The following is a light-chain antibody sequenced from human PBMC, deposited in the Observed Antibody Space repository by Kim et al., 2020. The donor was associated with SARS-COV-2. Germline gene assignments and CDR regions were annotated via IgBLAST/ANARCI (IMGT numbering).Light chain of an antibody. V-gene: IGLV3-19*01. CDR3: NTRDSSGNHV. CDR2: GKN. J-gene: IGLJ1*01. CDR1: GLRSYY. Sequence: KTVRITCQGDGLRSYYASWKQQKPGQAPVLVIYGKNNRPSGIPDRFSGYSSGNTASLTITGAQAEDEADYYCNTRDSSGNHVFGTGTKVTVL.